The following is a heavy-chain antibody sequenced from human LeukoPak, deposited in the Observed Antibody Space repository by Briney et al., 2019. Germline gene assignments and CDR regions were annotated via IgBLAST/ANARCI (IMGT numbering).Heavy chain of an antibody. Sequence: GGSLRLSCAASGFAYTTFWMSWVRQAPAKGVEWVANINQDGSEKNYVDSVKGRFTISRDNAKKSLYLQMNSLRAEDTAVYYCAIEAVSCSDGSCYAFDYWGQGTLVAVSS. D-gene: IGHD2-15*01. J-gene: IGHJ4*02. CDR2: INQDGSEK. CDR1: GFAYTTFW. CDR3: AIEAVSCSDGSCYAFDY. V-gene: IGHV3-7*05.